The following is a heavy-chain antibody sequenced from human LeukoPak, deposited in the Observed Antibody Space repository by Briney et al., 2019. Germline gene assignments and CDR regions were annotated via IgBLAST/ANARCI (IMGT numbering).Heavy chain of an antibody. D-gene: IGHD6-13*01. CDR1: GFTFSGSA. V-gene: IGHV3-73*01. J-gene: IGHJ6*02. CDR2: IRSKANSYAT. Sequence: GGSLRLSCADSGFTFSGSAMHWVRQASGKGLEWVGRIRSKANSYATAYAASVKGRFTISRDDSRNTAYLQMNSLKTEDTAVYYCTRHRDSSSPLVYYGMDVWGQGTTVTVSS. CDR3: TRHRDSSSPLVYYGMDV.